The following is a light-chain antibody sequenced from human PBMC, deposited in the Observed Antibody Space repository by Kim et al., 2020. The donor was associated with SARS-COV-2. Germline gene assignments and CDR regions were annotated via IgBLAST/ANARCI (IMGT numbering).Light chain of an antibody. CDR3: QQYGSSPLLT. CDR2: GAS. J-gene: IGKJ4*01. V-gene: IGKV3-20*01. Sequence: SPGEIATRSCRASQSISSTYLAWYQQKPGQAPRLLIYGASSRATGIPDSFSGSGSETDFTLTISRLEPEDFAVYYCQQYGSSPLLTFGGGTKLEI. CDR1: QSISSTY.